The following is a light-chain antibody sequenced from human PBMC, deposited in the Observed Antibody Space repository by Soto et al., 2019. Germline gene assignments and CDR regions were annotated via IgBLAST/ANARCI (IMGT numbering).Light chain of an antibody. CDR2: ANT. J-gene: IGLJ1*01. CDR3: QSYDTSLSGYV. Sequence: QSVLTQPPSVSGAPGQRVTISCTGSGSNIGAGYDIHWYQQVPGTAPKPLIYANTNRASGVPDRFSGSKSGTSASLAITGLQAEDEADYYCQSYDTSLSGYVFGPGTKFTVL. V-gene: IGLV1-40*01. CDR1: GSNIGAGYD.